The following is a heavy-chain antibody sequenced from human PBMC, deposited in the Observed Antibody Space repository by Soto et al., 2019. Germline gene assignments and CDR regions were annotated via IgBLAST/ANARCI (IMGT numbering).Heavy chain of an antibody. J-gene: IGHJ4*02. CDR3: ARVHLSSSWYSGYFDY. Sequence: VGSLRLSCAASGFTFSSYAMHWVRQAPGKGLEWVAVISYDGSNKYYADSVKGRFTISRDNSKNTLYLQMNSLRAEDTAVYYCARVHLSSSWYSGYFDYWGQGTLVTVSS. D-gene: IGHD6-13*01. CDR2: ISYDGSNK. V-gene: IGHV3-30-3*01. CDR1: GFTFSSYA.